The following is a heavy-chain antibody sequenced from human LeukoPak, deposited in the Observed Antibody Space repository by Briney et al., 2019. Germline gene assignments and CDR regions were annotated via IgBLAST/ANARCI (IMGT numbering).Heavy chain of an antibody. CDR2: IIPIFGTA. CDR1: GGTFSSYA. V-gene: IGHV1-69*06. J-gene: IGHJ1*01. CDR3: ARDEDYGDVEYFQH. D-gene: IGHD4-17*01. Sequence: GASVKVSCKASGGTFSSYAISWVRQAPGQGLEWMGGIIPIFGTANYAQKFQGRVTITADKSTSTAYMELSSLRSEDTAVYYCARDEDYGDVEYFQHWGQGTLVTVSS.